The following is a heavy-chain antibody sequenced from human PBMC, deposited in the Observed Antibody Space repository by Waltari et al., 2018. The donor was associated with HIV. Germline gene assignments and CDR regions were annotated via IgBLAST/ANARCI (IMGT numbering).Heavy chain of an antibody. Sequence: EVQLVESGGGLVQPGGSLRLPCAASGFTFSSSWMQWVRQAPGKGLVWVSRIQSDGIITTYADSVKGRFTISRDNAKNTLFLQMNSLRAEDTAIYYCARDLVVLRYFDWLSTYFDYWGQGTLVTVSS. J-gene: IGHJ4*02. D-gene: IGHD3-9*01. CDR3: ARDLVVLRYFDWLSTYFDY. CDR1: GFTFSSSW. V-gene: IGHV3-74*01. CDR2: IQSDGIIT.